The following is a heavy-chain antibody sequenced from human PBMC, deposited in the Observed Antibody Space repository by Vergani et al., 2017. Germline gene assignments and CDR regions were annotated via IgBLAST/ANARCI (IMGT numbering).Heavy chain of an antibody. CDR3: ARGMRGYLNYFDY. V-gene: IGHV4-39*07. CDR2: IYYSGST. D-gene: IGHD5-12*01. CDR1: GGSISSSSYY. Sequence: QLQLQESGPGLVKPSETLSLTCTVSGGSISSSSYYWGWIRQPPGKGLEWIGSIYYSGSTNYNPSLKSRVTISVDTSKNQFSLKLSSVTAADTAVYYCARGMRGYLNYFDYWGQGTLVTVSS. J-gene: IGHJ4*02.